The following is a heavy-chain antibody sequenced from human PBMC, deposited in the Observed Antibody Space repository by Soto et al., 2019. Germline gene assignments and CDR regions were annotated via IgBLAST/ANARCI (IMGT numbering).Heavy chain of an antibody. D-gene: IGHD3-3*01. Sequence: QVQLQQWGAGLLKPSETLSLTCAVYGGSFSGYYWSWIRQPPGKGLEWIGEINHSGSTNYNPSLKSRVTISVITSKNQFSLKLSSVTAADTAVYYCARGGPITIVGWASDYYYGMDVWGQGTTVTVSS. CDR2: INHSGST. V-gene: IGHV4-34*01. CDR3: ARGGPITIVGWASDYYYGMDV. CDR1: GGSFSGYY. J-gene: IGHJ6*02.